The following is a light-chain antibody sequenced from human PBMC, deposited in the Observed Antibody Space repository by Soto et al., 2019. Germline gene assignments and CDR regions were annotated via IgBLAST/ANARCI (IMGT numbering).Light chain of an antibody. Sequence: VMTQSPAPLSVSTGGRANLSSRASQSISDTLAWYQQKPGQAPRLLIYSASRGATGFPARFSGSGSGTDFTLTISSLQSEDFAVYYCQQYNNWPWTFGQGTKVDTK. CDR1: QSISDT. V-gene: IGKV3-15*01. J-gene: IGKJ1*01. CDR2: SAS. CDR3: QQYNNWPWT.